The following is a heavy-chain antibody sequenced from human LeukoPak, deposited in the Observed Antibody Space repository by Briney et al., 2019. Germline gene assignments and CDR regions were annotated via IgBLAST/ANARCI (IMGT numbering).Heavy chain of an antibody. Sequence: ASVKLSCKASGYTFTGYYVHWVRKAPGQGLEWMGWITPNNGGTNYAQRLQGRVTMTWDTSITTAYMELSGLTSADTAVYFCATSFSQITSAADCYIDVWGKGTSVTVSS. CDR3: ATSFSQITSAADCYIDV. D-gene: IGHD6-13*01. CDR1: GYTFTGYY. V-gene: IGHV1-2*02. CDR2: ITPNNGGT. J-gene: IGHJ6*03.